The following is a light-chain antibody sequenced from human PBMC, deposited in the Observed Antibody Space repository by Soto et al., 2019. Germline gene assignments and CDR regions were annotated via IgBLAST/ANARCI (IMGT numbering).Light chain of an antibody. Sequence: QSALTQPASVSGSPGQSITISCTGTSSDVGGYNYVSWYQQHPGKAPKLVIYEVSNRPSGVSNRLSGSKSGNTASLTISGLQAEDEADYYCSSYTSSSTPYVVFGGGTKLPVL. CDR2: EVS. J-gene: IGLJ2*01. CDR3: SSYTSSSTPYVV. V-gene: IGLV2-14*01. CDR1: SSDVGGYNY.